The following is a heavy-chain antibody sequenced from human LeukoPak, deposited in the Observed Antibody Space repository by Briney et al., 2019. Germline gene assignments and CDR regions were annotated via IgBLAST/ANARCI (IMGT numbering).Heavy chain of an antibody. D-gene: IGHD5-12*01. CDR1: GYTFTSFD. J-gene: IGHJ6*04. V-gene: IGHV1-8*01. CDR3: ARNHVPTGLRDV. CDR2: MNPNSGNT. Sequence: ASVKVSCKASGYTFTSFDINWVRQATGQGPEWMGWMNPNSGNTGYAQKFQGRDTMTRDASINTAYMELSSLGSEDTAVYYCARNHVPTGLRDVWGTGTPVIVSS.